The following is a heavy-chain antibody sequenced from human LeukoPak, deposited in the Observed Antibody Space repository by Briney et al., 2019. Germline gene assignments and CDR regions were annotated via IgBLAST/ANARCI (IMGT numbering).Heavy chain of an antibody. CDR2: IKQDGSEK. Sequence: PGGSLRLSCAASGFTFSSYWMSWVRQAPGKGLEWVANIKQDGSEKYYVDSVKGRFTISRDNAKNSLYLQMNSLRAEDTAVYYCARGRPRAYYYYGMDVWGQGTTVTVSS. CDR1: GFTFSSYW. CDR3: ARGRPRAYYYYGMDV. J-gene: IGHJ6*02. V-gene: IGHV3-7*01.